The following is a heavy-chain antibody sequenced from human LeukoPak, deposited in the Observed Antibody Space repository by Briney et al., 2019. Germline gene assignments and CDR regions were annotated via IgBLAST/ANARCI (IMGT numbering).Heavy chain of an antibody. J-gene: IGHJ4*02. CDR3: ARLGDYEGY. D-gene: IGHD4-17*01. Sequence: GGSLRLSCAASEFTFSSYAMNWVRQAPGKGLEWVSSISSSSSFIHYADSVKGRFAVSRDNAKNSLYLQMNSLRAEDTAVYYCARLGDYEGYWGQGTLVTVSS. CDR1: EFTFSSYA. V-gene: IGHV3-21*06. CDR2: ISSSSSFI.